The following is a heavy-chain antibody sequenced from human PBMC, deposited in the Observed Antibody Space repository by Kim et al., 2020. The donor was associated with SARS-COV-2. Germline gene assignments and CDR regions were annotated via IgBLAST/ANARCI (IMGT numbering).Heavy chain of an antibody. J-gene: IGHJ4*02. V-gene: IGHV3-33*06. Sequence: YADAVKVRFTISRDNSKNTVHLEMNILRAEDTAVYYCAKDVRAEAAAFEYWGQGILVTVSS. CDR3: AKDVRAEAAAFEY. D-gene: IGHD6-13*01.